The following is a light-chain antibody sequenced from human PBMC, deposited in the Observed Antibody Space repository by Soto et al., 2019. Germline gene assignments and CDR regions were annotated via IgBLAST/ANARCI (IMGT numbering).Light chain of an antibody. CDR3: QQFSSYPRT. Sequence: VLTQSPGTLSLSPGERATLSCRASQTVRNNYLAWYQQKPGQAPTFLIYDASSRATGIPDRFSGGGSGTDFTLTISRLEPEDFAVYYCQQFSSYPRTFGGGTKVDIK. V-gene: IGKV3-20*01. CDR2: DAS. CDR1: QTVRNNY. J-gene: IGKJ4*01.